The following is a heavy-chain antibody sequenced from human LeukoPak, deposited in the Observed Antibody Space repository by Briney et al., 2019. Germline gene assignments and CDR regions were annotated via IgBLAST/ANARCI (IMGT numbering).Heavy chain of an antibody. CDR2: ISWNSGSI. J-gene: IGHJ5*02. CDR1: GFTFDDYA. D-gene: IGHD3-10*01. Sequence: PGRSLRLSCTASGFTFDDYAMYWVRQAPGKGLEWVSGISWNSGSIAYADSVKGRFTISRDNAENSLYLQMNSLRAEDTALYYCVKGRWFGELLSWGQGTLVSVSS. CDR3: VKGRWFGELLS. V-gene: IGHV3-9*01.